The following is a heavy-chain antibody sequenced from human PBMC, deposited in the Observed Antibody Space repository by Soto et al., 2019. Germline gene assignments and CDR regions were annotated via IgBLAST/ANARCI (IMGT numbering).Heavy chain of an antibody. CDR2: ISSNGGST. J-gene: IGHJ4*02. D-gene: IGHD2-2*01. Sequence: GGSLRLSFAASGFTFSSYAMHWVRQAPGKGLEYVSAISSNGGSTYYANSVKGRFTISRDNSKNTLYLQMGSLRAEDMAVYYCASEYCSSTSCYGYFDYWGQGTLVTVSS. V-gene: IGHV3-64*01. CDR1: GFTFSSYA. CDR3: ASEYCSSTSCYGYFDY.